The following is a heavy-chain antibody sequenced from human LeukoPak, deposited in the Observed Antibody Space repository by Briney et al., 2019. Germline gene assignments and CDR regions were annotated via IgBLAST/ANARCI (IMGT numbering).Heavy chain of an antibody. CDR3: AGFPNNWNYVAENWFDP. D-gene: IGHD1-7*01. J-gene: IGHJ5*02. CDR2: INHSGST. CDR1: GGSFSGYY. V-gene: IGHV4-34*01. Sequence: KPSETLSLTCAVYGGSFSGYYWSWIRQPPGKGLEWIGEINHSGSTNYNPSLKSRVTISVDTSKNQFSLKLSSVTAADTAVYYCAGFPNNWNYVAENWFDPWGQGTLVTVSS.